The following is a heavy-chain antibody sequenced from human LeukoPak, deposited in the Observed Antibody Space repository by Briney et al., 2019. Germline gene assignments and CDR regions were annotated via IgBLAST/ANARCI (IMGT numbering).Heavy chain of an antibody. Sequence: GESLKISCKGSGYRFTSNWIGWVRQMPGKGLEWMGIIYPGDSDSRYSPSFQGHVTISAAKSISTAYLQWSSLKASDTAMYYCAFGDTSGYYIYWGQGTLVTVSS. J-gene: IGHJ4*02. CDR3: AFGDTSGYYIY. V-gene: IGHV5-51*01. CDR1: GYRFTSNW. D-gene: IGHD3-22*01. CDR2: IYPGDSDS.